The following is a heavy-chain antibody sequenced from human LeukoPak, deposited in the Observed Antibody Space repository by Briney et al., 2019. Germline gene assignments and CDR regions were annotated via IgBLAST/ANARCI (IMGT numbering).Heavy chain of an antibody. CDR1: GGSFSGYY. D-gene: IGHD3-22*01. V-gene: IGHV4-34*01. CDR3: ARDRSRYYYDSSGYYLPLDY. J-gene: IGHJ4*02. CDR2: INHSGST. Sequence: SETLSLTCAVYGGSFSGYYWSWIRQPPGKGLEWIGEINHSGSTNYNPSLKSRVTISVDTSKNQFSLKLSSVTAADTAVYYCARDRSRYYYDSSGYYLPLDYWGQGTLVTVPS.